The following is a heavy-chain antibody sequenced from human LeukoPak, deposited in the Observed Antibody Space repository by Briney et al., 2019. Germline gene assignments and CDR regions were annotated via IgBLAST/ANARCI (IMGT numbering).Heavy chain of an antibody. CDR1: GGSISSYY. J-gene: IGHJ3*02. CDR3: ARAGRRAFDI. CDR2: INHSGST. V-gene: IGHV4-34*01. Sequence: SETLSLTCTVSGGSISSYYWSWIRQPPGKGLEWIGEINHSGSTNYNPSLKSRVTISVDTSKNQFSLKLSSVTAADTAVYYCARAGRRAFDIWGQGTMVTVSS.